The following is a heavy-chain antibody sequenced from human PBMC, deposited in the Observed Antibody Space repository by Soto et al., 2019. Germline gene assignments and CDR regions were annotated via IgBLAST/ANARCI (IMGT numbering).Heavy chain of an antibody. Sequence: QLQLQESGSGLVKPSQTLSLTCAVSGGSISSGGYSWSWIRQPPGKGLEWIGYIYHSGSTYYNPSLKSRVTLSVDRSKNQFYLKLSSVTAADTAVYSCARAGGLGAVAVDYWGQGTLVTVSS. D-gene: IGHD6-19*01. V-gene: IGHV4-30-2*01. J-gene: IGHJ4*02. CDR3: ARAGGLGAVAVDY. CDR2: IYHSGST. CDR1: GGSISSGGYS.